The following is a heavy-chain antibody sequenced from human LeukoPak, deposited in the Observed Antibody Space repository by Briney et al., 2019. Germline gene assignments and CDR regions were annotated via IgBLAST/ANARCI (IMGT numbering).Heavy chain of an antibody. CDR1: GASLSSSSYY. Sequence: SETLSLTCSVSGASLSSSSYYWGWIRQPPGKGLEWIGSIYYSGSTSYNPSSKSRVTISAGTSNRQFSLELSSVTAADTAVYYCARNTASYIDYWGQGTLVTVSS. D-gene: IGHD1-26*01. J-gene: IGHJ4*02. V-gene: IGHV4-39*01. CDR3: ARNTASYIDY. CDR2: IYYSGST.